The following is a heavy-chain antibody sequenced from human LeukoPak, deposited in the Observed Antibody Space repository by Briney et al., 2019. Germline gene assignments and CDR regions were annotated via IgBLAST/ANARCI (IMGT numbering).Heavy chain of an antibody. CDR3: AKAPGATHFDY. CDR2: ISGSVGST. V-gene: IGHV3-23*01. CDR1: GLTFSSYA. D-gene: IGHD1-26*01. J-gene: IGHJ4*02. Sequence: PGGSLRLSCAASGLTFSSYAMSWVRQAPGKGLEWVSVISGSVGSTYYADSVKGRFTISRDNSENTLYLQMNSLSAEDTAVYYCAKAPGATHFDYWGQGTLVTVSS.